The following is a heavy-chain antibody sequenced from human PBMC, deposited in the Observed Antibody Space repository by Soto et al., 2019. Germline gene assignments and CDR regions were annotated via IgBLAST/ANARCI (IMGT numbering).Heavy chain of an antibody. J-gene: IGHJ4*02. Sequence: QVQLVQSGAEVKKPGSSLKVSCKASGGTFISYAISWVRQAPGQGLEWMGGIIPIFGTANYAQKFQGRVTITADEATSTAYMELSSLRSEDTAVYYCARDLSSGPMGGYFDYWGQGTLVTVSS. CDR3: ARDLSSGPMGGYFDY. CDR2: IIPIFGTA. D-gene: IGHD6-19*01. V-gene: IGHV1-69*01. CDR1: GGTFISYA.